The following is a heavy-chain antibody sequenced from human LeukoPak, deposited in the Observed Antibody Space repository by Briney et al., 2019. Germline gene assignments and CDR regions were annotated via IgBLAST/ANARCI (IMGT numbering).Heavy chain of an antibody. V-gene: IGHV1-8*01. CDR2: MNPNSGNT. CDR3: ARSRYCSSTSCYATRGWFDP. CDR1: GYTFTSYD. Sequence: ASVKVSCKASGYTFTSYDINWVRQATGQGLEWMGWMNPNSGNTGYAQKFQGRVTMTRSTSISTAYMELSSLRSEDTAVYYCARSRYCSSTSCYATRGWFDPWGQGTLVTVSS. J-gene: IGHJ5*02. D-gene: IGHD2-2*01.